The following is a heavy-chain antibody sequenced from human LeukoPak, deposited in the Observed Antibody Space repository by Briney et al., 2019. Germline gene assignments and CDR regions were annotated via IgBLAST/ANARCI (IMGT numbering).Heavy chain of an antibody. V-gene: IGHV1-2*02. Sequence: ASVKVSCKASGYTFTSYGISWVRQAPGPGLEWMGWINPNSGGTNYAQKFQGRVTMTRDTSISTAYMELSRLRSDDTAVYYCARGARIVVAGPEGSFDYWGQGTLVTVSS. J-gene: IGHJ4*02. CDR1: GYTFTSYG. CDR2: INPNSGGT. CDR3: ARGARIVVAGPEGSFDY. D-gene: IGHD6-19*01.